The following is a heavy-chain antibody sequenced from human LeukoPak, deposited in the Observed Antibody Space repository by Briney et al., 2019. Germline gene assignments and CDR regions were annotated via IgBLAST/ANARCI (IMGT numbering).Heavy chain of an antibody. V-gene: IGHV4-39*01. CDR3: ARPLRSGSYAYLY. CDR2: IYYSGST. Sequence: SETLSLTCTVSGDSISSNGYYWGWIRQPPGKGLEWIGSIYYSGSTYYNPSLKSRVTISVDTSKNQFSLKLSSVTAADTAVYYCARPLRSGSYAYLYWGQGTLVTVSS. D-gene: IGHD3-22*01. CDR1: GDSISSNGYY. J-gene: IGHJ4*02.